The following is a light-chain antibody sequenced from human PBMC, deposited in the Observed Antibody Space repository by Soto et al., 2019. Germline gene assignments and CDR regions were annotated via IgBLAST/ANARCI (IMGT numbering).Light chain of an antibody. CDR2: AAS. CDR1: QSVSSSQ. CDR3: QQYASAPHT. V-gene: IGKV3-20*01. J-gene: IGKJ4*01. Sequence: EVVFAQSPCTLSLSPGERATLSCRASQSVSSSQLAWFQQKPGQAPRLLIYAASWRAAGIPDRFSGSGSGTDFTLTISRLEPADFAVYYCQQYASAPHTFGGGTKVDIK.